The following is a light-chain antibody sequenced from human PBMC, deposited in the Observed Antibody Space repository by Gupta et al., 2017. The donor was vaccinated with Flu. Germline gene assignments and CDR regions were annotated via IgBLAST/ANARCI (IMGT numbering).Light chain of an antibody. J-gene: IGKJ4*01. CDR1: QSISSW. CDR3: QQYNSFPLT. Sequence: DIQMNQSRSTLSASIGDRVTITCRASQSISSWLAWYQQKPGKAPKLLIYKASSLESGVPSRFSGSGSGTEFTLTISSLQPDDFATYYCQQYNSFPLTFGGGTKVEIK. V-gene: IGKV1-5*03. CDR2: KAS.